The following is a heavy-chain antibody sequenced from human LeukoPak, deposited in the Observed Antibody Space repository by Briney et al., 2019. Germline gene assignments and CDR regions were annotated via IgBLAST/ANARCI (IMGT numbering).Heavy chain of an antibody. CDR1: GGSISSGSYY. J-gene: IGHJ5*02. Sequence: KPSETLSLTCTVSGGSISSGSYYWSWIRQPAGKGLEWIGRIYTSGSTNYNPSLKSRVTISVDTSKNQFSLKLSSVTAADTAVYYCARDIYPPASGYSSGWFDPWGQGTLVTVSS. V-gene: IGHV4-61*02. CDR2: IYTSGST. D-gene: IGHD3-22*01. CDR3: ARDIYPPASGYSSGWFDP.